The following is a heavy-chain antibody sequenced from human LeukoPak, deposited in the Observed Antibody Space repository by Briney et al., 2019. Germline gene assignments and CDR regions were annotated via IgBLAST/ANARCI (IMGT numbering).Heavy chain of an antibody. Sequence: GGSLRLSCAASGFTVSTYGMTWVRQAPGKGLEWVSSFSGTACGGGTNYAYYADSVKGRFTISRDNSKNTLYLQMNSLRAEDTPIYYCAKDRHYGTSWYGAGDFWGQGTLVTVSS. CDR2: FSGTACGGGT. V-gene: IGHV3-23*01. J-gene: IGHJ4*02. CDR3: AKDRHYGTSWYGAGDF. D-gene: IGHD2-2*01. CDR1: GFTVSTYG.